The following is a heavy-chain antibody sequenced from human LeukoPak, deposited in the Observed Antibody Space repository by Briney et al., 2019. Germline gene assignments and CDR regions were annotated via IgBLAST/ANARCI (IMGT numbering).Heavy chain of an antibody. CDR2: INPSGGST. V-gene: IGHV1-46*01. J-gene: IGHJ2*01. CDR3: ARDNDRYFDL. CDR1: GYTFTSYD. D-gene: IGHD3-22*01. Sequence: ASVKVSCKASGYTFTSYDINWVRQAPGQGLEWMGIINPSGGSTSYAQKFQGRVTMTRDTSTSTVYMELSSLRSEDTAVYYCARDNDRYFDLWGRGTLVTVSS.